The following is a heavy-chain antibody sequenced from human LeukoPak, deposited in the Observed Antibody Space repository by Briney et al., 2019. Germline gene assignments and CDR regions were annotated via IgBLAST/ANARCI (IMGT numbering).Heavy chain of an antibody. CDR3: AREGIRRDGYRRVDY. V-gene: IGHV4-34*01. Sequence: SETLSLTCAVYGGSFSGYSWSWIRKPPGKGLEWIGEVNHSGSTNYSPSLKSRVTISVDTSKNQFSLKLRSVTAPDTAVYYCAREGIRRDGYRRVDYWGQGTLVTVSS. CDR2: VNHSGST. CDR1: GGSFSGYS. D-gene: IGHD5-24*01. J-gene: IGHJ4*02.